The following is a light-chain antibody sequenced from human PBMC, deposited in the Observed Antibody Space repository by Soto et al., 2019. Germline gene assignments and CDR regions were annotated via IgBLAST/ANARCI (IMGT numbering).Light chain of an antibody. J-gene: IGLJ3*02. CDR2: DVT. CDR3: TSYTSSITRYV. Sequence: QSALTQPASVSGSPGQSITISCTGTSSDVGGYNYVSWYQQDPGKAPKLMIYDVTNRPSGVSNRFSGSKSGNTASLTISGLQPEDEADYYCTSYTSSITRYVFGGGTKLTVL. CDR1: SSDVGGYNY. V-gene: IGLV2-14*01.